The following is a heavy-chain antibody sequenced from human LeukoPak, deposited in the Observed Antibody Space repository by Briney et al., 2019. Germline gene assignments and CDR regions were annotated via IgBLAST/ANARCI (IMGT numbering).Heavy chain of an antibody. CDR2: ISYSGST. Sequence: PSETLSLTCTVSSGSIGTYYWAWIRQTPGKGLEWIGYISYSGSTKHNPSPTRRITISLDTSKNQFSLELRSMTAADTAMYYCARQAGSFTTFDFWGQGTLVTVSS. J-gene: IGHJ4*02. CDR1: SGSIGTYY. CDR3: ARQAGSFTTFDF. V-gene: IGHV4-59*08. D-gene: IGHD1-26*01.